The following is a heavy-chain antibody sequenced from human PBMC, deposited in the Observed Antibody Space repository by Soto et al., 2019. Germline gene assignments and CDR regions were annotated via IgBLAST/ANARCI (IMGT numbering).Heavy chain of an antibody. D-gene: IGHD3-10*01. CDR2: IYGGDSDT. CDR1: GFRFISYW. V-gene: IGHV5-51*01. J-gene: IGHJ4*02. Sequence: EVQLEQSGAEVKKPGDSLKISCTGSGFRFISYWIAWVRQMPGKNLEWMGIIYGGDSDTRYSPSFEGQVSISVDKSISTAYLQWGRLKASDTAMYYCARQDGAGTSHFDSWGQGTLVTVSS. CDR3: ARQDGAGTSHFDS.